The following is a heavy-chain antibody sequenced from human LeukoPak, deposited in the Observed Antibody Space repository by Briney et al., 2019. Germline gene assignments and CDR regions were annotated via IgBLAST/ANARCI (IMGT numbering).Heavy chain of an antibody. J-gene: IGHJ3*02. V-gene: IGHV3-23*01. D-gene: IGHD1-26*01. CDR1: GFTFSSYW. Sequence: HPGGSLRLSCAASGFTFSSYWMTWVRQAPGKGLEWVSEISSSGDSTYYADSVKGRFTISRDTSKNTLYLQMSSLRAEDTAVYYCAKDGGIVETADAFDIWGQGTIVTVSS. CDR2: ISSSGDST. CDR3: AKDGGIVETADAFDI.